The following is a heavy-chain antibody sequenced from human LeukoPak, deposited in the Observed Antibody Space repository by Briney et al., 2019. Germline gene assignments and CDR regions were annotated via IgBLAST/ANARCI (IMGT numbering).Heavy chain of an antibody. D-gene: IGHD3-10*01. CDR1: GGSISSSHYY. V-gene: IGHV4-39*01. CDR2: IYYSGTT. Sequence: PSETLSRTCTVSGGSISSSHYYWGWLRQTPGKGLEWIGTIYYSGTTYYNPSLESRATISEDTSKNQFSLTLRSVTAADTAVYYCARQISDYYYYYIDVWGKGTTVTVSS. CDR3: ARQISDYYYYYIDV. J-gene: IGHJ6*03.